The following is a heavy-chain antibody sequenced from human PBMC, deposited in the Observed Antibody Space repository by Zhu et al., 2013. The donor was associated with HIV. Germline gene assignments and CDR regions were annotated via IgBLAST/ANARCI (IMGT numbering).Heavy chain of an antibody. CDR2: INPNNGGT. CDR1: GYTFTAYY. Sequence: QVQLVQSGADVKKPGASVKVSCKSSGYTFTAYYLHWVRQAPGQGLEWMGWINPNNGGTNYAPRFQGRVTMTRDTSISTAYMDLIRLRSDDTAVYYCASSIAAGGVGWDYHYMDVVGSKRDHGHRLL. J-gene: IGHJ6*03. CDR3: ASSIAAGGVGWDYHYMDV. V-gene: IGHV1-2*02. D-gene: IGHD6-13*01.